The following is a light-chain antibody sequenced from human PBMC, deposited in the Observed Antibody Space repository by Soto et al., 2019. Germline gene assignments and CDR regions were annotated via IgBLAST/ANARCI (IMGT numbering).Light chain of an antibody. CDR2: AAS. Sequence: DIPMTQSPSTLSASVGDRVTITCRASQSISSWLAWYQQKPGKAPKLLIYAASTLQSGVPSRFSGSGSGTEFTLTIISLQPEEFATYYCQQSYRFPKTFGRGTKVDI. CDR1: QSISSW. V-gene: IGKV1-5*01. J-gene: IGKJ1*01. CDR3: QQSYRFPKT.